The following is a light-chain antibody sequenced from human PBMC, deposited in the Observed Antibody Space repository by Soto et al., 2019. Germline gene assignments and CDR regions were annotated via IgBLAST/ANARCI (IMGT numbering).Light chain of an antibody. Sequence: QSALTQPTSVSGSPGQSITIYCTGNSNDIGAFDYVSWYQQHPGKAPRLLIHGVRNRPPGISSRFSASKSGLTASLTISGLRADDEAQYYCSSFTNNRFYVLGNGTKVTV. CDR2: GVR. V-gene: IGLV2-14*01. CDR3: SSFTNNRFYV. J-gene: IGLJ1*01. CDR1: SNDIGAFDY.